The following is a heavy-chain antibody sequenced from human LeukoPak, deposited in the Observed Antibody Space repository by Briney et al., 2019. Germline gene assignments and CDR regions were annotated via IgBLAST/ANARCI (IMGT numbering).Heavy chain of an antibody. D-gene: IGHD6-13*01. Sequence: GGSLRLSCAASGFTFSSYGMHWVRQAPGEGLEWVAVISYDGSNKYYADSVKGRFTISRDNFKNTLYLQMNSLRAEDTAVYYCAKDRMAAAGYFDYWGQGTLVTVSS. CDR2: ISYDGSNK. CDR1: GFTFSSYG. J-gene: IGHJ4*02. V-gene: IGHV3-30*18. CDR3: AKDRMAAAGYFDY.